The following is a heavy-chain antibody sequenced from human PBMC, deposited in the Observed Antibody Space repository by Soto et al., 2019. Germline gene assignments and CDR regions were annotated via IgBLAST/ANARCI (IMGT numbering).Heavy chain of an antibody. CDR3: ARTDRDFYGLDV. CDR2: ISAAGDP. Sequence: EVQLVESGGGLVQPGGSLRLSCEASGFTFRNYDMHWVRQGTGKGLEWVSGISAAGDPDYADSVEGRFTISRENAQNSCFLQMNSLRVGDTAVYYCARTDRDFYGLDVWGQGTTVIVS. CDR1: GFTFRNYD. J-gene: IGHJ6*01. V-gene: IGHV3-13*05.